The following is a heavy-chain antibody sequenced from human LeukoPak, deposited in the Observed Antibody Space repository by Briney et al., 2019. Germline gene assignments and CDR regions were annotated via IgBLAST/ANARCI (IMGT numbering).Heavy chain of an antibody. CDR3: ARARRDHRFDY. V-gene: IGHV4-59*01. J-gene: IGHJ4*02. CDR2: IYYSGST. CDR1: GGSISSYY. D-gene: IGHD1-14*01. Sequence: SETLSLTCTVSGGSISSYYWSWIRQPPGKGLEWIGYIYYSGSTNYNPSLKSRVTISVDTSKNQFSLKLSSVTAADTAVYYCARARRDHRFDYWGQGTLVTVSS.